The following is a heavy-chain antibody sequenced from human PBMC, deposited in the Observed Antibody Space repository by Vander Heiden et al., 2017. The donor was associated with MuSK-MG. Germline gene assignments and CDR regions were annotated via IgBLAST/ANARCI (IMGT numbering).Heavy chain of an antibody. D-gene: IGHD2-15*01. Sequence: QVRLQQWGAGLLKPSETLSLTCAVYRGSFSAYYWGWSRQPPGKGLEWIGEIIHGGSTNYNPSLKSRVTISMDTSKNQFSLKLSAVTAADTAVYYCARWAEDTDAFDIWGQGTVVTVSS. J-gene: IGHJ3*02. V-gene: IGHV4-34*12. CDR3: ARWAEDTDAFDI. CDR2: IIHGGST. CDR1: RGSFSAYY.